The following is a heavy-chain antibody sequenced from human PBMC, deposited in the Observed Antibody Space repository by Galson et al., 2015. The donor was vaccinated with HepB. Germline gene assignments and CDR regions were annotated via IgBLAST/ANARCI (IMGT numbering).Heavy chain of an antibody. Sequence: SVKVSCKASGGTFSSYAISWVRQAPGQGLEWMGGIIPIFGTANYAQKFQGRVTITADESTSTAYMELSSLRSEDTAVYYCARGTITIFGVDTDSGFDYWGQGTLVTVSS. D-gene: IGHD3-3*01. CDR1: GGTFSSYA. CDR2: IIPIFGTA. V-gene: IGHV1-69*13. J-gene: IGHJ4*02. CDR3: ARGTITIFGVDTDSGFDY.